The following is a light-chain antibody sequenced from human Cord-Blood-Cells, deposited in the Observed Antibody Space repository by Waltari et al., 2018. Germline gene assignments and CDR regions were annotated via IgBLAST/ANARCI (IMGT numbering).Light chain of an antibody. CDR1: SSDVGGFNF. J-gene: IGLJ3*02. V-gene: IGLV2-11*01. Sequence: QSALTQPRPVSGSPGQSLTISCPRTSSDVGGFNFVSWYQQHPGKAPKLVIYDVSKRPSGVPDRFSGSKSGNTASLTISGLQAEDEADYYCCSYAGSYTWVFGGGTKLTVL. CDR2: DVS. CDR3: CSYAGSYTWV.